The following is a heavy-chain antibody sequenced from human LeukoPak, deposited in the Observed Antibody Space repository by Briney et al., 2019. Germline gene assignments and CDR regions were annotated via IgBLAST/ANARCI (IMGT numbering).Heavy chain of an antibody. Sequence: SETLSLTCAVYGGSFSGYYWSWIRRPPGKGLEWIGEINHSGSTNYNPSLKSRVTISVDTSKNQFSLKLSSVTAAGTAVYYCARGPIPYYCSSTSCYGAPDYWGQGTLVTVSS. D-gene: IGHD2-2*01. CDR3: ARGPIPYYCSSTSCYGAPDY. CDR1: GGSFSGYY. CDR2: INHSGST. V-gene: IGHV4-34*01. J-gene: IGHJ4*02.